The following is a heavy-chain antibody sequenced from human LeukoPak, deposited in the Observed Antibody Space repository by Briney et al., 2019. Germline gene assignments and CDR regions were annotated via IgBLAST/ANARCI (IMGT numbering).Heavy chain of an antibody. CDR2: VDYSGTT. V-gene: IGHV4-39*01. CDR3: ARLPTGYPNWFDP. D-gene: IGHD3-9*01. Sequence: KASETLSLTCSVSGGSISSTNYYWGWIRQPPGKGLEWIGNVDYSGTTYYNPSLRGRVSISIDTSRKEFSLKVTSVTAADTAVYYCARLPTGYPNWFDPWGQGTLVTVSS. J-gene: IGHJ5*02. CDR1: GGSISSTNYY.